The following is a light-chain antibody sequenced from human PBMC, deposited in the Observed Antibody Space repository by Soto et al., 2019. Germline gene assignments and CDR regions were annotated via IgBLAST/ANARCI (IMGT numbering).Light chain of an antibody. CDR3: QQASSFPLT. CDR1: QLISSW. J-gene: IGKJ4*01. V-gene: IGKV1-12*01. Sequence: IQITQSPSSVSASVGDTVTITCRASQLISSWLAWYQQKPGKAPKLLIYAASNLQSGVPSRFSGSESGTDFTLTIISLQPEDFATYYCQQASSFPLTFGGGTKVEI. CDR2: AAS.